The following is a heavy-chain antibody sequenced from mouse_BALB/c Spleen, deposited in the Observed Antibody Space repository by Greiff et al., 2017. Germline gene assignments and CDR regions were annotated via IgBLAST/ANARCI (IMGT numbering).Heavy chain of an antibody. Sequence: VQLKESGPELVKPGASVKMSCKASGYTFTSYVMHWVKQKPGQGLEWIGYINPYNDGTKYNEKFKGKATLTSDKSSSTAYMELSSLTSEDSAVYCCARDGANYYGSTWFAYWGQGTLVTVSA. CDR3: ARDGANYYGSTWFAY. V-gene: IGHV1-14*01. CDR1: GYTFTSYV. CDR2: INPYNDGT. D-gene: IGHD1-1*01. J-gene: IGHJ3*01.